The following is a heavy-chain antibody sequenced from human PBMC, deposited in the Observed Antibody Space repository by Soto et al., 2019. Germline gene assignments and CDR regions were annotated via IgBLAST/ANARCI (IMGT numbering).Heavy chain of an antibody. Sequence: KGRFTISRDNSKNTLYLQMNSLRAEDTAVYYYAHAIAWVEGTHYSGMDVWGQGTTVTVSS. J-gene: IGHJ6*02. CDR3: AHAIAWVEGTHYSGMDV. V-gene: IGHV3-30*03. D-gene: IGHD1-1*01.